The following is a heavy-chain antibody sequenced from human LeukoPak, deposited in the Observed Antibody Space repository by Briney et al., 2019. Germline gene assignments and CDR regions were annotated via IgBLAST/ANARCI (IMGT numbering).Heavy chain of an antibody. CDR3: ARMWDSRDTYGFRYFDV. V-gene: IGHV4-4*09. CDR2: IYDRRST. CDR1: GGSIRSYY. D-gene: IGHD5-18*01. Sequence: SETLSLTCTVSGGSIRSYYWSWIRQPPGKGLEWIGNIYDRRSTSYNPSLKSRVTISVDMSKSQFSLKLTSVTAADTAVYYCARMWDSRDTYGFRYFDVWGRSTLVTVSS. J-gene: IGHJ2*01.